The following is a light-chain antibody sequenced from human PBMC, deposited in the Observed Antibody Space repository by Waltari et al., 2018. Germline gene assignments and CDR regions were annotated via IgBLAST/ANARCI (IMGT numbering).Light chain of an antibody. CDR3: SSYTASSTRV. CDR1: RSDVGGYNY. V-gene: IGLV2-14*01. CDR2: EVS. Sequence: QSALTQPASVSGSPGQSITISCTGTRSDVGGYNYVSWYQQHPDKVPKLIIFEVSHRPSGVSDRFSGSKSVNTASLTISGLQTEDEANYYCSSYTASSTRVFGGGTTLTVL. J-gene: IGLJ3*02.